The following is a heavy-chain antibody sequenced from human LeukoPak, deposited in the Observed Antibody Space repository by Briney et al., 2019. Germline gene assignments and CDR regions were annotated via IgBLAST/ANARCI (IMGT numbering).Heavy chain of an antibody. CDR1: GGSISNYY. CDR3: ARTTMVRGVIRRFDY. Sequence: SETLSLTRTVSGGSISNYYWSWIRQPAGKGLEWIGRIYTSGSTNYNPSLKSRVTMSVDTSKNQFSLKLSSVTAADTAVYYCARTTMVRGVIRRFDYWGQGTLVTVSS. D-gene: IGHD3-10*01. CDR2: IYTSGST. J-gene: IGHJ4*02. V-gene: IGHV4-4*07.